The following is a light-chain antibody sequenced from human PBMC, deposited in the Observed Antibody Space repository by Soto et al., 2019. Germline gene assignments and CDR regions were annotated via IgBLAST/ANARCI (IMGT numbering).Light chain of an antibody. CDR3: QQYGRSRT. CDR2: GAS. V-gene: IGKV3-20*01. J-gene: IGKJ1*01. Sequence: EIVLTQSPVTLSVSPGQKATLSCRASQSVSSSYLAWYQQKPGQAPRLLIYGASSRATGIPDRFSGSGSGTDFTLTISRLEPEDFAVYYCQQYGRSRTFGQGTKVDI. CDR1: QSVSSSY.